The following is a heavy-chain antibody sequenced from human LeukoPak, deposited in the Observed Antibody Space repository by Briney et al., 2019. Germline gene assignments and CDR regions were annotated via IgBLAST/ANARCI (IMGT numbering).Heavy chain of an antibody. CDR3: ARLFRLGRKDAFDI. CDR1: GYTFTNYD. Sequence: ASVKVSCKASGYTFTNYDINWVRQTTGQGLEWMGWMNTKSGNTGYAQKFQGRLTITRDTSTSTAYMDLSSLRSDDTAVYYCARLFRLGRKDAFDIWGQGTTVTVSS. V-gene: IGHV1-8*01. D-gene: IGHD3/OR15-3a*01. J-gene: IGHJ3*02. CDR2: MNTKSGNT.